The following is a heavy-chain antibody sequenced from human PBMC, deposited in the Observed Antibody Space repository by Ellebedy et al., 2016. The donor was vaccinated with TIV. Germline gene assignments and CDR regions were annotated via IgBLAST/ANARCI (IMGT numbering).Heavy chain of an antibody. CDR3: TTTYGYY. CDR2: IKSKTDGGTT. D-gene: IGHD4-17*01. CDR1: GFTFSNAW. Sequence: GESLKISCAAAGFTFSNAWMSWVRQAPGKGLEWVGRIKSKTDGGTTDYAAPVKGRFTISRDDSKNTLYLQMHSLKTEDTAVYYCTTTYGYYWGQGTLVTVSS. J-gene: IGHJ4*02. V-gene: IGHV3-15*01.